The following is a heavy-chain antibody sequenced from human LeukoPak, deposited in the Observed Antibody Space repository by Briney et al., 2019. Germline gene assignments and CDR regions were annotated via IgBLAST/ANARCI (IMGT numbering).Heavy chain of an antibody. D-gene: IGHD2-15*01. V-gene: IGHV4-39*01. Sequence: SETLSLTCTVSGASISSSSYYWGWIRQPPGKGLEWIGSIHYSDSSNYNPSYNPSHKSRVTISVDTSKNQFSLKLSSVTAADTAVYYCASRYCSSSSCHLIGGYWAQGTQATVSS. CDR2: IHYSDSSN. CDR3: ASRYCSSSSCHLIGGY. CDR1: GASISSSSYY. J-gene: IGHJ4*02.